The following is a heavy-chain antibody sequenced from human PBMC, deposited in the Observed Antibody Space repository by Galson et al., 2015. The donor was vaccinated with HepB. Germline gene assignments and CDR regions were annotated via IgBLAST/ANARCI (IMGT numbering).Heavy chain of an antibody. CDR3: GRGGLRAVAGTKGDY. J-gene: IGHJ4*02. V-gene: IGHV3-30*04. Sequence: SLRLSCAASRFSFSDYAMYWVGQAPGKGLEWVAVISYDGSNKYYGDLVKGRFTISRDNSKNTLYLQMNSLRNEDTAVYYCGRGGLRAVAGTKGDYWGQGTLVTVSS. D-gene: IGHD6-19*01. CDR1: RFSFSDYA. CDR2: ISYDGSNK.